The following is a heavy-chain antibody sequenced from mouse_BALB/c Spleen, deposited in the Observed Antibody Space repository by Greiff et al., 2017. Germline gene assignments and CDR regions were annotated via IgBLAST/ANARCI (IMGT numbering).Heavy chain of an antibody. V-gene: IGHV1S81*02. J-gene: IGHJ2*01. D-gene: IGHD2-1*01. Sequence: VQLQQSGAELVKPGASVKLSCKASGYTFTSYYMYWVKQRPGQGLEWIGGINPNNGGTNFNENFKSKATLTVDKSSSTAYMQLSSLTSEDSAVYYCTRGYYADYWGQGTTLTVSS. CDR3: TRGYYADY. CDR2: INPNNGGT. CDR1: GYTFTSYY.